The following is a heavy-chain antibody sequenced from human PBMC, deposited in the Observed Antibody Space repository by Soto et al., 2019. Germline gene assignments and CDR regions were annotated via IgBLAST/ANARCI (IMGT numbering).Heavy chain of an antibody. CDR1: GYTFTSYG. CDR2: ISAYNGNT. Sequence: QVQLVQSGAEVKKPGASVKVSCKASGYTFTSYGISWVRQAPGQGLEWMGWISAYNGNTNYAQKLQGRVTMTTDTSTSTGYMELRSMRSDDTAVYYCARVPGRTGVSSGWYYWGQGTLVTVSS. J-gene: IGHJ4*02. V-gene: IGHV1-18*01. D-gene: IGHD6-19*01. CDR3: ARVPGRTGVSSGWYY.